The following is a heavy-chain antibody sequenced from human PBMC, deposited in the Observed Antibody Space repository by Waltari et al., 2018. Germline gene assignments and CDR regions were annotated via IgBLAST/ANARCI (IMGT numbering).Heavy chain of an antibody. Sequence: QVQLQESGPGLVKPSETLSLTCTVSGGSISSYYWSWIRQPPGQGLEWIGYIYYSGSTNSNPSLKSRVTISVDTSKNQFSLKLSSVTAADTAVYYCARLGFGELLSPRHYYYYMDVWGKGTTVTISS. CDR2: IYYSGST. CDR3: ARLGFGELLSPRHYYYYMDV. J-gene: IGHJ6*03. V-gene: IGHV4-59*01. CDR1: GGSISSYY. D-gene: IGHD3-10*01.